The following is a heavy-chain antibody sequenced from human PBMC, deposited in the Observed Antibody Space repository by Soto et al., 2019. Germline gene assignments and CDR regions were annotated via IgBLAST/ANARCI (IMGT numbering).Heavy chain of an antibody. V-gene: IGHV3-30*18. CDR2: ISYDGSSK. CDR3: SKDRRGGRAVLDS. J-gene: IGHJ4*02. Sequence: GGSLRLSCAASGFSFSNYGMHWVRQAPGKGLEWVAVISYDGSSKYHADSVKGRFTISRDNSKNTLHLQMNSLRAEDTAVYYCSKDRRGGRAVLDSWGQGTPVTVSS. D-gene: IGHD2-8*01. CDR1: GFSFSNYG.